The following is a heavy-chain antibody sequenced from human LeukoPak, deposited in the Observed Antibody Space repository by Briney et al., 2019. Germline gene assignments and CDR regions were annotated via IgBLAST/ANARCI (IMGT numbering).Heavy chain of an antibody. CDR2: IKQDGTEK. D-gene: IGHD2-15*01. V-gene: IGHV3-7*01. Sequence: GGSLRLSCAASGFTFTTYWMSWVRQAPGKGLEWVANIKQDGTEKYYVDSVKGRFTISRDDAKNSLYLQMNSLRAGDTAFYYCARDEKDGPLWYWGQGILVFVSS. J-gene: IGHJ4*02. CDR3: ARDEKDGPLWY. CDR1: GFTFTTYW.